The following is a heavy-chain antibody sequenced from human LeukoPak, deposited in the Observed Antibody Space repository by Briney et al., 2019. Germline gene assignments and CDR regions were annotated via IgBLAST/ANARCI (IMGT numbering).Heavy chain of an antibody. J-gene: IGHJ6*03. V-gene: IGHV4-59*08. CDR3: ARGWYYYYYYMDV. CDR1: GGSISSYY. D-gene: IGHD6-19*01. CDR2: IYYSGST. Sequence: SETLSLTCTVSGGSISSYYWSWIRQPPGKGLEWIGYIYYSGSTNYNPSLKSRVTISVDTSKNQLSLKLSSVTAADTAVYYCARGWYYYYYYMDVWGKGTTVTVSS.